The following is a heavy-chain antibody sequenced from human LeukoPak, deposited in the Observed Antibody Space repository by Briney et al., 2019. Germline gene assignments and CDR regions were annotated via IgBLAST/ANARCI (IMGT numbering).Heavy chain of an antibody. CDR1: GGSFSGYY. D-gene: IGHD3-22*01. CDR2: IYTSGSI. CDR3: ARVPTSDSSGYD. J-gene: IGHJ4*02. Sequence: SETLSLTCAVYGGSFSGYYWSWIRQPPGKGLEWIGRIYTSGSITYNPSLKSRVTISVDTSKNQFSLKLSSVTAADTAVYYCARVPTSDSSGYDWGQGTLVTVSS. V-gene: IGHV4-59*10.